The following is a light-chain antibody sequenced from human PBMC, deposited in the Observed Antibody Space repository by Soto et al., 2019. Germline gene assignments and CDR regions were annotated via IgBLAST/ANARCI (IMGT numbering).Light chain of an antibody. Sequence: DIQMTQSPSSLSASVGDRVTITCRASQSISSYLNWYQQKPGKDPKLLIYAASSLQSGVPSMFSGSVSGTDFTLTISSLQPEDFATYYCQQSYSTPYTFGQGTKLEIK. V-gene: IGKV1-39*01. CDR1: QSISSY. J-gene: IGKJ2*01. CDR2: AAS. CDR3: QQSYSTPYT.